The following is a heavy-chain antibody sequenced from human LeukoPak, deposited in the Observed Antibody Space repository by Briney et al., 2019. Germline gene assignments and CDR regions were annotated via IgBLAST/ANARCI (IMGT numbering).Heavy chain of an antibody. D-gene: IGHD6-19*01. J-gene: IGHJ4*02. V-gene: IGHV4-39*07. Sequence: SETLSLTCIISGASISSSAYYWGWIRQPPGKGLEWIGTIYYSGNTYYNPSLQSRVTISVDTSKNQFSLKLSSVTAADTAVYYCARSSAVAGTYGYWGQGTLVTVSS. CDR1: GASISSSAYY. CDR2: IYYSGNT. CDR3: ARSSAVAGTYGY.